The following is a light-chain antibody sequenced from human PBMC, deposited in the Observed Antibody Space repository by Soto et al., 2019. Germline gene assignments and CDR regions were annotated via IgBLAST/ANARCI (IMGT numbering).Light chain of an antibody. J-gene: IGLJ3*02. CDR2: DVN. V-gene: IGLV2-11*01. CDR3: YSYAGTYTFGV. Sequence: QSALTQPRSVSGSPGQSVTISCTGTSSDVDDYNYVSWYQHHPGKAPKLMIYDVNKRPSGVPDRFSGSKSGSTASLTISGLQAEDEANYYCYSYAGTYTFGVFGGGTKLTVL. CDR1: SSDVDDYNY.